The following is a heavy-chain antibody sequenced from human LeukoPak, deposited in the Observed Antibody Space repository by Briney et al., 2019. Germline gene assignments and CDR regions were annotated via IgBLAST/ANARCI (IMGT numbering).Heavy chain of an antibody. CDR3: ARGIVVAPFDP. Sequence: SETLSLTCAVYGGSFSGYYWSWIRQPPGKGLEWIGEINHSGSTNYNPSLKSRVTISVDTSKNQFSLKLSSVTAADTAVYYCARGIVVAPFDPWGQGTLVTVFS. V-gene: IGHV4-34*01. CDR1: GGSFSGYY. CDR2: INHSGST. D-gene: IGHD3-22*01. J-gene: IGHJ5*02.